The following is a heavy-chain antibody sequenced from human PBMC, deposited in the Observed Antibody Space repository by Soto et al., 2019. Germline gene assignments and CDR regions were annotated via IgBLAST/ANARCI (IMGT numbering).Heavy chain of an antibody. CDR1: GGSISNQNYY. Sequence: SETLSLTCTVSGGSISNQNYYWGWIRQPPGKGLEWIGSMYYSGNTNCNPSLKSRVTLFVDTSKNQFSLKLNSVTAADTAVYYCARQICSGSNCYSSDWFDPWGQGTLVTSPQ. J-gene: IGHJ5*02. D-gene: IGHD2-15*01. CDR3: ARQICSGSNCYSSDWFDP. V-gene: IGHV4-39*01. CDR2: MYYSGNT.